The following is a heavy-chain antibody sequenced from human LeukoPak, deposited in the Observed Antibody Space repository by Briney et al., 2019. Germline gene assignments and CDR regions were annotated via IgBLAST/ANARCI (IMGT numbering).Heavy chain of an antibody. J-gene: IGHJ4*02. CDR2: ISYDGSNK. Sequence: PGGSLRLSCAASGFTFSSYAMHWVRQAPGKGLEWVAVISYDGSNKYYADSVKGRFTISRDNSKNTLYLQMNSLRAEDTAVYYCARDTPSGDRYLDYWGQGTLVTVSS. V-gene: IGHV3-30*04. D-gene: IGHD4-17*01. CDR1: GFTFSSYA. CDR3: ARDTPSGDRYLDY.